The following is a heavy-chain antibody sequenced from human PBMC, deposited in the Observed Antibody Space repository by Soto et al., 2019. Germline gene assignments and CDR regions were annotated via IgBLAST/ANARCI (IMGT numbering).Heavy chain of an antibody. CDR1: GCRFGDSD. D-gene: IGHD2-15*01. CDR2: ISPGSRYP. J-gene: IGHJ5*02. Sequence: GVTRRLSCAGSGCRFGDSDMSWIRQAPGKGLEWLSYISPGSRYPAYADSVKGRFTISRDNAKRSLYLQMMSLTAEDTAIYYCVRGGGGGLFDPWGQGTMVTVSS. CDR3: VRGGGGGLFDP. V-gene: IGHV3-11*06.